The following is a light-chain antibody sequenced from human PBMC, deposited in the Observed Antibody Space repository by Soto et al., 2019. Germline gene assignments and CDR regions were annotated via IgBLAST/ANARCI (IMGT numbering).Light chain of an antibody. CDR3: QQRSNWPWT. CDR2: AAS. V-gene: IGKV3-15*01. Sequence: EIVMTQSPATLSVSPGERASLSCRASQSVTSNLAWYQQKPGQAPRLLIYAASTRATGIPARFSGSGSGTEFTLTISSLQSEDFAIYYCQQRSNWPWTFGQGTKVDI. CDR1: QSVTSN. J-gene: IGKJ1*01.